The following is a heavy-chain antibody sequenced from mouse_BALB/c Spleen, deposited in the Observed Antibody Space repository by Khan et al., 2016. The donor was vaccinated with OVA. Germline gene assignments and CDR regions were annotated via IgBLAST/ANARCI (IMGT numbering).Heavy chain of an antibody. CDR1: GFTFSSFG. CDR2: ISSGSSTI. Sequence: VELVESGGGLVQPGGSRKLSCAASGFTFSSFGMNWVRQAPEKGLEWVAYISSGSSTIYYAETVKGRFTNSSNNPKHILFLQMTSRRSEVTAMYYCARSGITTGYAIDYWGQGTSVTVSS. CDR3: ARSGITTGYAIDY. D-gene: IGHD2-4*01. J-gene: IGHJ4*01. V-gene: IGHV5-17*02.